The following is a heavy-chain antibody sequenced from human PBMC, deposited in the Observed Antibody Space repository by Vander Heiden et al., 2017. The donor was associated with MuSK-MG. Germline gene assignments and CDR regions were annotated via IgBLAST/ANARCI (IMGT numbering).Heavy chain of an antibody. V-gene: IGHV1-69*12. CDR3: AIFLFDY. Sequence: QVQLVQSGAEVKKPGSSVKVSCKASGGAFSTYAINWVRQAPGQGLEWMGGIVPIFGTTNYAQTFRGRVTFTADESTSTAFMELSSLQSDDTAVYYCAIFLFDYWGKGTLVTVSS. CDR1: GGAFSTYA. J-gene: IGHJ4*02. CDR2: IVPIFGTT.